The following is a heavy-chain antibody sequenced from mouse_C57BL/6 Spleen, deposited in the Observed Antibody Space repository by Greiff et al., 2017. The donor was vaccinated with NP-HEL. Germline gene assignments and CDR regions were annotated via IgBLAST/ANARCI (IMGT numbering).Heavy chain of an antibody. V-gene: IGHV1-64*01. CDR3: ARYTNWDEMDY. CDR1: GYTFTSYW. J-gene: IGHJ4*01. CDR2: IHPNSGST. Sequence: QVQLQQPGAELVKPGASVQLSCKASGYTFTSYWMHWVKQRPGPGLEWIGMIHPNSGSTNYNEKFKSKATLTVDKSSSTAYMQLSSLTSVDSAVYYCARYTNWDEMDYWGQGTSVTVSS. D-gene: IGHD4-1*01.